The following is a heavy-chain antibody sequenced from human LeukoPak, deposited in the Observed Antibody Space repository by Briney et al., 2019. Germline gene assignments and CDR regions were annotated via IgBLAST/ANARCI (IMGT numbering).Heavy chain of an antibody. D-gene: IGHD3-10*01. CDR1: GGSFSGYY. CDR3: ARHFISLRGAYGGEDWFDP. Sequence: SETLSLTCAVYGGSFSGYYWSWIRQPPGKGLEWIGEINHSGSTNYNPSLKSRVTISVDTSKNQFSLKLSSVTAADTAVYYCARHFISLRGAYGGEDWFDPWGQGTLVTVSS. J-gene: IGHJ5*02. V-gene: IGHV4-34*01. CDR2: INHSGST.